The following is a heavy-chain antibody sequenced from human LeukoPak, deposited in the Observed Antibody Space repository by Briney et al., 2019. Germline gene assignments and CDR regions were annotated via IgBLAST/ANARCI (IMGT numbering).Heavy chain of an antibody. CDR3: ARVTVKGYYYYYYMDV. CDR1: GGPFSGYY. V-gene: IGHV4-34*01. Sequence: SETLSLTCAVYGGPFSGYYWSWIRQPPGKGLEWIGEINHSGSTNYNPSLKSRVTISVDTSKNQFSLKLSSVTAADTAVYYCARVTVKGYYYYYYMDVWGKGTTVTVSS. J-gene: IGHJ6*03. CDR2: INHSGST. D-gene: IGHD4-11*01.